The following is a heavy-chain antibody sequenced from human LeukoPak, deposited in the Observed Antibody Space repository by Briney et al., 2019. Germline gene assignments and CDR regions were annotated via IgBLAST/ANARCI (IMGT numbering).Heavy chain of an antibody. J-gene: IGHJ4*02. CDR2: INPHSGDA. CDR3: ARDGDGRINFDY. Sequence: GASVKVSCKASGYTFTGYYMHWVRQAPGQGLEWMAWINPHSGDANYAPKFQGRITLTRDTSVSIDYMELSSLTSDDTAVYYCARDGDGRINFDYWGQGTLVTVSS. D-gene: IGHD5-24*01. CDR1: GYTFTGYY. V-gene: IGHV1-2*02.